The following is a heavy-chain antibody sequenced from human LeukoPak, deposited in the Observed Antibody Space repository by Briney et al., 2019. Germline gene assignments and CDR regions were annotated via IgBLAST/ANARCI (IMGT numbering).Heavy chain of an antibody. CDR3: ARDSPYSSVLSRGGFDY. Sequence: SETLSLTCTVSGGSISSYYWSWIRQPPGKGLEWIGYIFYSGTTNYNPSLKSRVTISLDTSKNQFSLNLTSVTAADTAVYYCARDSPYSSVLSRGGFDYWGQGTLVTVSS. CDR1: GGSISSYY. V-gene: IGHV4-59*01. CDR2: IFYSGTT. D-gene: IGHD3-22*01. J-gene: IGHJ4*02.